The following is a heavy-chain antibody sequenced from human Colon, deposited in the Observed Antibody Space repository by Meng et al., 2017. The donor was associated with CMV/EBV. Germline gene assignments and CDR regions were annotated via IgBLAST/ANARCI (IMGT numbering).Heavy chain of an antibody. J-gene: IGHJ4*02. CDR1: GFNFDDYG. CDR2: VNWKGSST. V-gene: IGHV3-20*04. D-gene: IGHD3/OR15-3a*01. Sequence: GGSLRLSCIASGFNFDDYGMNWVRQVPGKGPEWVAGVNWKGSSTTYADSVKGRFTISRDNAKKLLFLQMNSLRVEDTAVYFCARGCVTPCGGLSVWGQGTLVTVSS. CDR3: ARGCVTPCGGLSV.